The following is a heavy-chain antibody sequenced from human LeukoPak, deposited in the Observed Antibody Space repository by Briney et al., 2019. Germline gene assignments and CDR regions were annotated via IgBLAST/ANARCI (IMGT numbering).Heavy chain of an antibody. D-gene: IGHD5-18*01. V-gene: IGHV4-39*01. CDR3: ASPHVDTAMVREYYFDY. CDR2: IYYSGST. Sequence: SETLSLTCTVSGGSISSSSYYWGWIRQPPGKGLEWIGSIYYSGSTYYNPSLKSRVTIFVDTSKNQFSLKLSSVTAADTAVYYCASPHVDTAMVREYYFDYWGQGTLVTVSS. J-gene: IGHJ4*02. CDR1: GGSISSSSYY.